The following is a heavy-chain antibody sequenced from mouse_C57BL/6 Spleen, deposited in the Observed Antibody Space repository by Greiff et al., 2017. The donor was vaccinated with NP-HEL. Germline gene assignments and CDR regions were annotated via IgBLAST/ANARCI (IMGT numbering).Heavy chain of an antibody. Sequence: VMLVESGAELARPGASVKMSCKASGYTFTSYTMHWVKQRPGQGLEWIGYINPSSGYTKYNQKFKDKATLTADKSSSTAYMQLSSLTSEDSAVYYCARDDYYGSPYAMDYWGQGTSVTVSS. V-gene: IGHV1-4*01. D-gene: IGHD1-1*01. CDR3: ARDDYYGSPYAMDY. J-gene: IGHJ4*01. CDR2: INPSSGYT. CDR1: GYTFTSYT.